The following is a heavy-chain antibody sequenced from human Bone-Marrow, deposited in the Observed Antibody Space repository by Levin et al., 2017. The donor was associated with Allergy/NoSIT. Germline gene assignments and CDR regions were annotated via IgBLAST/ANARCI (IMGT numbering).Heavy chain of an antibody. CDR3: VRDGFTDGKHDALPR. V-gene: IGHV3-49*03. Sequence: GGSLRLSCTSSGFTFSDYAMNWFRQAPGRGLGWVGLIRIKRHGGKEEEGESVRGRFTISIDDSNTIAYLQMNSLKTEDTGIYYCVRDGFTDGKHDALPRWGQGTLVTVSS. CDR1: GFTFSDYA. D-gene: IGHD1-26*01. CDR2: IRIKRHGGKE. J-gene: IGHJ3*01.